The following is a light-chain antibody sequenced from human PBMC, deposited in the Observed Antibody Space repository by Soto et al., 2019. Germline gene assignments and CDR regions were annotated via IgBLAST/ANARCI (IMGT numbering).Light chain of an antibody. CDR3: QQCRNWPLT. V-gene: IGKV3-15*01. J-gene: IGKJ4*01. Sequence: EIVMTQSPATLSVSPGERATLSCRASQSVSSNLAWYQQKPGQAPRLLIYDASTRATGISARFSGSGYGTEFTLTISSLQSEDFAVYFCQQCRNWPLTFGGGTKVDIK. CDR1: QSVSSN. CDR2: DAS.